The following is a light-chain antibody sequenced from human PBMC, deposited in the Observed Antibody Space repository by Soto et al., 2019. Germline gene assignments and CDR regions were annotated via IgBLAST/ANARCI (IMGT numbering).Light chain of an antibody. CDR2: SDD. V-gene: IGLV1-44*01. Sequence: QSVLTQPPSASGTPGQRVTISCSGSNSNIGDKAVTWYQQIPGTAPKVVIHSDDQRPSGVPDRFSGSKSGNSASLAISAVHSEDEADYFCASWDDSLTLVFGGGTKLTVL. CDR1: NSNIGDKA. J-gene: IGLJ2*01. CDR3: ASWDDSLTLV.